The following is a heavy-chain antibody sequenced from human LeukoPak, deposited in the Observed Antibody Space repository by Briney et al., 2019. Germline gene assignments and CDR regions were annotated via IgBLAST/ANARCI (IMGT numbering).Heavy chain of an antibody. D-gene: IGHD3-9*01. CDR2: INHGGST. CDR3: AREGVYYDILAAYYRPYYFDF. CDR1: GGSFSGYY. V-gene: IGHV4-34*01. J-gene: IGHJ4*02. Sequence: SETLSLTCAVYGGSFSGYYWSWIRQPPGKGLEWIGEINHGGSTNYNPSLKSRLTISVDTSKNQFSLKLSPVTAADTAVYYCAREGVYYDILAAYYRPYYFDFWGQGTLVTVSS.